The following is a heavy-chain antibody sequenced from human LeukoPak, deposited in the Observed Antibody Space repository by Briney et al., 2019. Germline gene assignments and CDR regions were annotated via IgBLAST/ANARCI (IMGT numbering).Heavy chain of an antibody. CDR3: AKGPYYYDSSGYYALGY. CDR2: ISYDGSNK. J-gene: IGHJ4*02. D-gene: IGHD3-22*01. CDR1: GFTFSSYG. V-gene: IGHV3-30*18. Sequence: PGRSLRLSCAASGFTFSSYGMHWVRQAPGKGLEWVAVISYDGSNKYFADSVKGRFTISRDNSKNTLYLQMNSLRAEDTAVYYCAKGPYYYDSSGYYALGYWGQGTLVTVSS.